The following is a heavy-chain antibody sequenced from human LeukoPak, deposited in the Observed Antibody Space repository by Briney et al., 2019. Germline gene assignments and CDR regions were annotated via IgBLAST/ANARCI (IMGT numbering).Heavy chain of an antibody. Sequence: PSETLSLTCTVSGGSISSYYWNWIRQPPGKGLEWIGYIYYSGSTSYNPSLKSRVTISVDTSKNQFSLKLSSVTAADTAVYYCARERIAARPYFDYWGQGTLVTVSS. CDR1: GGSISSYY. CDR3: ARERIAARPYFDY. CDR2: IYYSGST. D-gene: IGHD6-6*01. J-gene: IGHJ4*02. V-gene: IGHV4-59*12.